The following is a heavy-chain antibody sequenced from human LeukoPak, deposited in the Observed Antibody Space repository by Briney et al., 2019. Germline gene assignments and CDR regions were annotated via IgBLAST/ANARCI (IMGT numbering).Heavy chain of an antibody. D-gene: IGHD6-19*01. Sequence: PGGSLRLSCAASGFTFSSYGMHWVRQAPGKGLEWVAVIWYDGSNKYYADSVKGRFTISRDNSKNTLYLQMNSLRAEDTAVYYCAKGYSIAVAPFDYWGQGTLVTVSS. CDR3: AKGYSIAVAPFDY. V-gene: IGHV3-33*06. CDR2: IWYDGSNK. CDR1: GFTFSSYG. J-gene: IGHJ4*02.